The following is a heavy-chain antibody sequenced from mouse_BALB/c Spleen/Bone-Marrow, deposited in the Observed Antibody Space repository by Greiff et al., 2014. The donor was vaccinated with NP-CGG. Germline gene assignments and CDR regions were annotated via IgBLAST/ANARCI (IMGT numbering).Heavy chain of an antibody. CDR3: ARFGRYYFDY. CDR1: GYAFTNYL. V-gene: IGHV1-54*01. Sequence: VQLQQSGAELVRPGTAVNVSCKASGYAFTNYLIEWVKQRPGQGLEWIGVINPGSGGANYNEKFKGKATLTADISSSTAYMQLSSLTSDDSAVYFCARFGRYYFDYWGQGTTLTVSS. CDR2: INPGSGGA. J-gene: IGHJ2*01.